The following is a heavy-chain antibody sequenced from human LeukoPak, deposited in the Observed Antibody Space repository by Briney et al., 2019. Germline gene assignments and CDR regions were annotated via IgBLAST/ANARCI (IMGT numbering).Heavy chain of an antibody. D-gene: IGHD3-9*01. J-gene: IGHJ4*02. Sequence: SETLSLTCTVSGGSISSYYWSWIRQPPGKGLEWIGYIYYSGSTNYNPSLKSRVTISVDTSKNQFSLKLSSVTAADTAVYYCARSLAPYYDILTGYYETDYWGQGTLVTVSS. CDR1: GGSISSYY. V-gene: IGHV4-59*01. CDR3: ARSLAPYYDILTGYYETDY. CDR2: IYYSGST.